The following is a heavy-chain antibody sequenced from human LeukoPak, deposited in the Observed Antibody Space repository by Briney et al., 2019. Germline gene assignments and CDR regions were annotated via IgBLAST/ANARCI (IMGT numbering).Heavy chain of an antibody. D-gene: IGHD1-26*01. CDR2: ISGSGGST. CDR3: AKDGVGATYFYYFDY. CDR1: GFTFSSYA. J-gene: IGHJ4*02. V-gene: IGHV3-23*01. Sequence: GGSLRLSCAASGFTFSSYAMSWVRQAPGKGLEWVSAISGSGGSTYYADSVKGRFTISRDNSKNTLYLQMNSLRAEDTAVYYCAKDGVGATYFYYFDYWGQGTLVTVSS.